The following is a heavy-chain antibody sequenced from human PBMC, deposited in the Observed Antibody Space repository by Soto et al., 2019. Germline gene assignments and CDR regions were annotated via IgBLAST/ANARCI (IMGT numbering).Heavy chain of an antibody. CDR2: INPSGGGT. D-gene: IGHD1-1*01. Sequence: QVQLVQSGAEVKKPGASVKVSCKASGYTFTSYYMYWVRQAPGQGLEVMGTINPSGGGTAYAQKFQGRVTMTTDTSSSTVYMESSSLRSEDTAVYYCARGGYNWNDAISDYWGQGTLVTVSS. CDR3: ARGGYNWNDAISDY. V-gene: IGHV1-46*03. J-gene: IGHJ4*02. CDR1: GYTFTSYY.